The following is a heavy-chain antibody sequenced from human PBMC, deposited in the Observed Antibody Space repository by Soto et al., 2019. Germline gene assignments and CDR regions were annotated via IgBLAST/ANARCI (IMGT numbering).Heavy chain of an antibody. D-gene: IGHD3-10*01. V-gene: IGHV3-48*02. CDR2: ISGSSNTI. CDR3: ARGFFLRYGMDV. Sequence: EVPLVESGGGLVQRGGSVRLSCAASGFTLSPYSMNWVRQAPRKGLEWISYISGSSNTINYADSVKGRFAISSNNTKNSVYLHMNSLRDEDTAVDYCARGFFLRYGMDVWGEGTTVTVSS. J-gene: IGHJ6*04. CDR1: GFTLSPYS.